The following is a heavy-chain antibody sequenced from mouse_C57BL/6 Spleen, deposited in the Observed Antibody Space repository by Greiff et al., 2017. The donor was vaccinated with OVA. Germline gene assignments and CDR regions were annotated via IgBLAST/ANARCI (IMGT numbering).Heavy chain of an antibody. V-gene: IGHV1-80*01. CDR3: ARSGIYYGNYVRAMDY. Sequence: VQLQQSGAELVKPGASVKISCKASGYAFSSYWMNWVKQRPGKGLEWIGQIYPGDGDTNYNGKFKGKATLTADKSSSTAYMQLSSLTSEDSAVYFCARSGIYYGNYVRAMDYWGQGTSVTVSS. CDR1: GYAFSSYW. D-gene: IGHD2-1*01. CDR2: IYPGDGDT. J-gene: IGHJ4*01.